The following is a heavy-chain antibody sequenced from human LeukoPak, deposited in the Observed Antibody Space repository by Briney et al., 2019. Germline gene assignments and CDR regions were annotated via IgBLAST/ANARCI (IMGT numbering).Heavy chain of an antibody. CDR2: IYYSGST. CDR1: GGSVSSGSYY. Sequence: SETLSLTCTVSGGSVSSGSYYWSWIRQPPGTGLEWIGYIYYSGSTNYNPSLKSRVTISVDTSKNQFSLKLSSVTAADTAVYYCASGGTDFENWFDPWGQGTLVTVSS. D-gene: IGHD2/OR15-2a*01. CDR3: ASGGTDFENWFDP. V-gene: IGHV4-61*01. J-gene: IGHJ5*02.